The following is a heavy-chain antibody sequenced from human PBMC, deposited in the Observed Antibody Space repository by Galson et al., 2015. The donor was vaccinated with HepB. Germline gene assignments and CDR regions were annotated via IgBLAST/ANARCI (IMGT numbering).Heavy chain of an antibody. CDR3: ARSYCSGGSCYSVYFQH. CDR1: GGTFSSYT. V-gene: IGHV1-69*02. J-gene: IGHJ1*01. Sequence: SVKVSCKASGGTFSSYTISWVRQAPGRGLEWMGRTIPILGIANYAQKFQGRVTITADKSTSTAYMELSSLRSEDTTVYYCARSYCSGGSCYSVYFQHWGQGTLVTVSS. D-gene: IGHD2-15*01. CDR2: TIPILGIA.